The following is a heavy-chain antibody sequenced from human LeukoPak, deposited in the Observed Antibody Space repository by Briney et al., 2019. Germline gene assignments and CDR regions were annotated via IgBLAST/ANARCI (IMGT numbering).Heavy chain of an antibody. V-gene: IGHV3-48*03. CDR2: ISSSGSTI. D-gene: IGHD1-26*01. Sequence: GGSLRLSCAASGFTFSSYEMNWVRQAPGKGLEWVSYISSSGSTIYYADSVKGRFTISRDNAKNSLYLQMNSLRAEDTAVYYCASSSGSYYGGFDYWGQGTLVIVSS. J-gene: IGHJ4*02. CDR1: GFTFSSYE. CDR3: ASSSGSYYGGFDY.